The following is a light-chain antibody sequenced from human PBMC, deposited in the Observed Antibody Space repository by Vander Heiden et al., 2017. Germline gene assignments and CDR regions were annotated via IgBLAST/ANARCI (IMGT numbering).Light chain of an antibody. V-gene: IGKV1-5*03. J-gene: IGKJ3*01. CDR1: QSISSW. CDR2: KAS. CDR3: QQSWGAT. Sequence: DIQMTQSPSTLSASVGDRVTITCRASQSISSWLAWYQQKPGKAPKLLIYKASSLESGVPSRFSGSGSGTEFTLTISSLQPDDFATYYCQQSWGATFGPGTKVXIK.